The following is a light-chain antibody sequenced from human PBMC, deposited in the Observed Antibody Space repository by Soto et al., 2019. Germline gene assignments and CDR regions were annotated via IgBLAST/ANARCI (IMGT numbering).Light chain of an antibody. Sequence: EIVMTQSPATLSVSPGERATLSCRASQSVSSNLAWYQQKPGQAPRLLIYGASTRATGIPARFRGSGSGTEFTLTISSLQSEDFAVYYCQQCNNWPLPLTFGGGTKVEIK. CDR2: GAS. CDR1: QSVSSN. J-gene: IGKJ4*01. CDR3: QQCNNWPLPLT. V-gene: IGKV3-15*01.